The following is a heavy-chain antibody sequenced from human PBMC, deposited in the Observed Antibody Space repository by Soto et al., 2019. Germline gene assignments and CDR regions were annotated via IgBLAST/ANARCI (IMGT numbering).Heavy chain of an antibody. J-gene: IGHJ3*02. Sequence: SETLSLTSTVSGGSISSYYWSWIRQPPWKGLEWIGYIYYSGSTNYNPSLKSRVTISVDTSKNQFSLKLSSVTAADTAVYYCASGTYYYDSSGPPRAFDIWGQGTMVTVS. D-gene: IGHD3-22*01. CDR2: IYYSGST. CDR3: ASGTYYYDSSGPPRAFDI. V-gene: IGHV4-59*08. CDR1: GGSISSYY.